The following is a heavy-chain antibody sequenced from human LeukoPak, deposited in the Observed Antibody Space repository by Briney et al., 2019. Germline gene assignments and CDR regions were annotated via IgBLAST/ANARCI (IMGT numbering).Heavy chain of an antibody. CDR3: ARQADRRPAPHWFDP. J-gene: IGHJ5*02. CDR1: GGSISSYY. Sequence: PSETLSLTCTVSGGSISSYYWSWIRQPPGKGLEWIGYIYYSGSTNYNPSLKSRVTISVDTSKNQFSLKLSSVTAADTAVYYCARQADRRPAPHWFDPWGQGTLVTVSS. D-gene: IGHD1-14*01. V-gene: IGHV4-59*08. CDR2: IYYSGST.